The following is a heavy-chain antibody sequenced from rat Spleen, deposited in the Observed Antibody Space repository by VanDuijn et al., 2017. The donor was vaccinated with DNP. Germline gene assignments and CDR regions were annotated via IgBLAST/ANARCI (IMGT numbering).Heavy chain of an antibody. J-gene: IGHJ3*01. CDR1: GFIFSNYG. CDR2: ISYGGGTT. Sequence: EVQLVESGGGLVQPGRSMKLSCAASGFIFSNYGMAWVRQAPKKGLEWIAYISYGGGTTYYRDSVKGRFTISRDNAKNTLYLQMDSLRSGDTATYYCTTEFAYWGQGALVTVSS. CDR3: TTEFAY. V-gene: IGHV5-27*01.